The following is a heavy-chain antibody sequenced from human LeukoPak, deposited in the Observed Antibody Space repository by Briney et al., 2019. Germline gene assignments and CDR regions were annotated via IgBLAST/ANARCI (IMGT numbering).Heavy chain of an antibody. D-gene: IGHD6-13*01. CDR1: GFTFSSYG. CDR2: ISYDGSVK. V-gene: IGHV3-30*18. CDR3: AKEEQQLISHGFDY. Sequence: GGSLRLSCAASGFTFSSYGMHWVRQAPGKGLEWVAVISYDGSVKYYSDSVKGRFTISRDSSKNTLYLQMNSLRAEDTAVYYCAKEEQQLISHGFDYWGQGILVTVSS. J-gene: IGHJ4*02.